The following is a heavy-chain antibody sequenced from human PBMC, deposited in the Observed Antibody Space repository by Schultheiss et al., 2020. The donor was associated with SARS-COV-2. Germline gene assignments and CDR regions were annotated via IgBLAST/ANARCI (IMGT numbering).Heavy chain of an antibody. CDR2: IYYSGST. CDR3: AREPPLYCSGGSCYSP. Sequence: SETLSLTCAVYGGSFSGYYWSWIRQPPGKGLEWIGYIYYSGSTNYNPSLKSRVTISVDTSKNQFSLKLSSVTAADTAVYYCAREPPLYCSGGSCYSPWGQGTLVTVSS. CDR1: GGSFSGYY. V-gene: IGHV4-59*01. J-gene: IGHJ5*02. D-gene: IGHD2-15*01.